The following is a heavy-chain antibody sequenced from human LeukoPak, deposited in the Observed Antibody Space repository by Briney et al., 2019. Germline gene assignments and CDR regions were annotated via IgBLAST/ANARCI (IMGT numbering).Heavy chain of an antibody. V-gene: IGHV3-30-3*01. CDR2: ISYDGSNK. CDR1: RFTFSSYA. D-gene: IGHD3-10*01. Sequence: GGSLRLSCAACRFTFSSYAMHWVRQAPGKGLEWVAVISYDGSNKYYADSVKGRFTISRDNSKNTLYLQMNSLRAEDTAVYYCARDFGSGGYVDYWGQGTLVTFSS. J-gene: IGHJ4*02. CDR3: ARDFGSGGYVDY.